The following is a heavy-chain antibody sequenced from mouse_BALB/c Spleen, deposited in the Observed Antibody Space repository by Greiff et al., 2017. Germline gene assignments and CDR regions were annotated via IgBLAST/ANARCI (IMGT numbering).Heavy chain of an antibody. J-gene: IGHJ3*01. CDR1: GYTFTSYW. Sequence: QVQLQQPGAELVKPGASVKLSCKASGYTFTSYWMHWVKQRPGQGLEWIGEIDPSDSYTNYNQKFKGKATLTVDKSSSTAYMQLSSLTSEDSAVYYCARDGYFFAYWGQGTLVTVSA. V-gene: IGHV1-69*02. CDR3: ARDGYFFAY. D-gene: IGHD2-3*01. CDR2: IDPSDSYT.